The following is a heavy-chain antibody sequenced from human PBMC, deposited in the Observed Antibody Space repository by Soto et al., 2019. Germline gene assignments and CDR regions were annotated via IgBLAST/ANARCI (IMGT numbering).Heavy chain of an antibody. CDR1: GFTFSSYA. D-gene: IGHD3-9*01. J-gene: IGHJ4*02. V-gene: IGHV3-23*01. CDR3: AKGPVLRYFDWLLSPIAS. Sequence: EVQLLESGGGLVQPGGSLRLSCAASGFTFSSYAMSWVRQAPGKGLEWVSAISGSGGSTYYADSVKGWFTISRDNSKNTLYLQMNSLRAEDTAVYYCAKGPVLRYFDWLLSPIASWGQGTLVTVSS. CDR2: ISGSGGST.